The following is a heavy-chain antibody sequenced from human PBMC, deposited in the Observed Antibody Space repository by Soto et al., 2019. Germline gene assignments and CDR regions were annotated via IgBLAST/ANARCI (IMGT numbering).Heavy chain of an antibody. CDR2: IIPIFGTA. V-gene: IGHV1-69*12. CDR3: ARGGMATGPVDY. D-gene: IGHD5-12*01. Sequence: QVQLVQSGAEVKKPGSSVKVSCKASGGTFSSYAISWVRQAPGQGLEWMGGIIPIFGTANYAQKFQGRVTITADESTSTAYMEPSSLSSEDPAVYYCARGGMATGPVDYWGQGTLVTVSS. J-gene: IGHJ4*02. CDR1: GGTFSSYA.